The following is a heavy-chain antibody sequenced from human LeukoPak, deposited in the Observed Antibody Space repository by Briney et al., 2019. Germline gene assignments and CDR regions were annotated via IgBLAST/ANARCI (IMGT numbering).Heavy chain of an antibody. V-gene: IGHV3-30*18. CDR1: GFTFSSYG. Sequence: GRSLRLSCAASGFTFSSYGMHWVRQAPGKGLEWVAVISYDGSNKYYADSVKGRFTISRDNSKNTLYLQMNSLRAEDTAVYYCSKGGVPAAAFDYWGQGTLVSVCS. J-gene: IGHJ4*02. CDR3: SKGGVPAAAFDY. CDR2: ISYDGSNK. D-gene: IGHD6-13*01.